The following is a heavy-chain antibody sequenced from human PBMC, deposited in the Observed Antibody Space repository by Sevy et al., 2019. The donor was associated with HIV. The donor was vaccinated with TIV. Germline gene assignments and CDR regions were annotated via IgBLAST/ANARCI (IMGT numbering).Heavy chain of an antibody. V-gene: IGHV3-49*03. CDR2: IRRNSYEPYGGTT. D-gene: IGHD4-17*01. CDR1: GFTFGDYA. CDR3: TRALATVVTPEYHFDY. J-gene: IGHJ4*02. Sequence: GGSLRLSCTVSGFTFGDYAMSWFRQAPGKGLEWVAFIRRNSYEPYGGTTEYAASVKGRFTISRDDSKSIAYLQMNSLKTEDTAVYYCTRALATVVTPEYHFDYWGQGTLVTVSS.